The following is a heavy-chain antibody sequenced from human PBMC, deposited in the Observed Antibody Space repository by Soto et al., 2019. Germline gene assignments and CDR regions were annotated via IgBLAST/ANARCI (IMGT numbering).Heavy chain of an antibody. D-gene: IGHD2-2*01. V-gene: IGHV4-38-2*01. CDR1: GYSISSGYY. CDR2: IYHSGST. Sequence: SETLSLTCAVSGYSISSGYYWGWIRQPPGKGLEWIGSIYHSGSTYYNPSLKSRVTISVDTSKNQFSLKLSSVTAADTAVYYCARVGYCSSTSCSIPHTWFDPWGQGTLVTVSS. CDR3: ARVGYCSSTSCSIPHTWFDP. J-gene: IGHJ5*02.